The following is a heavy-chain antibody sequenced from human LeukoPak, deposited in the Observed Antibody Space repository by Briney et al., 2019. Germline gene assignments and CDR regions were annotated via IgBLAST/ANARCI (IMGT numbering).Heavy chain of an antibody. CDR3: ARDDTVVTPGDY. D-gene: IGHD4-23*01. CDR2: ISSSGSTI. Sequence: HPGGSLRLSCAASGFTFSSYEMNWVRQAPGKGLEWVSYISSSGSTIYYADSVKGRFTISRDNAKNSLYLQMNSLRAEDTAVNYCARDDTVVTPGDYWGQGTLVTVSS. J-gene: IGHJ4*02. CDR1: GFTFSSYE. V-gene: IGHV3-48*03.